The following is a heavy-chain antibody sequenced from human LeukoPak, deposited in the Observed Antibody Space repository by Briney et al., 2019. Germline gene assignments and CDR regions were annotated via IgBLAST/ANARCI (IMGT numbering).Heavy chain of an antibody. CDR2: IYYSGST. CDR3: ARDRNWNYGQIGFDP. CDR1: GGSISSYY. D-gene: IGHD1-7*01. J-gene: IGHJ5*02. Sequence: SETLSLTCTVSGGSISSYYWSWIRQPPGKGLEWIGYIYYSGSTNYNPSLKSRVTISVDTSKNQFSLKLSSVTAADTAVYYCARDRNWNYGQIGFDPWGQGTLVTVSS. V-gene: IGHV4-59*01.